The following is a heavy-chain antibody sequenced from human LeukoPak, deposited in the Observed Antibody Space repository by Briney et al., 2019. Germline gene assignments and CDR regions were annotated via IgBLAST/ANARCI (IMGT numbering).Heavy chain of an antibody. CDR2: ISPSGDIT. J-gene: IGHJ3*02. CDR3: AKGPVVTFDI. D-gene: IGHD2-15*01. CDR1: GFTFSNHG. Sequence: GGSLRLSCAASGFTFSNHGMNWVRQAPGEGLEWVSGISPSGDITYYADSVKGRFAISRDNSKNTLYLEVISLTAEDTAVYYCAKGPVVTFDIWGQGTMVTVSS. V-gene: IGHV3-23*01.